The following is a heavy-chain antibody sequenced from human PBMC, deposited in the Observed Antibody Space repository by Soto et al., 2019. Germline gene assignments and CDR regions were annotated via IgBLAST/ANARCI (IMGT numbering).Heavy chain of an antibody. V-gene: IGHV3-23*01. CDR2: ISGSGGTK. Sequence: EVQLLESGGGLVQPGGSLRLSCAASGFTFRNYAMSWARQAPGKGLEWVSAISGSGGTKHYADSVKGRFTISRDNSKNTLYLQMNRLRVEDTAVYYCAKDRSSTSCYAFDYWGQGSLVTVSS. J-gene: IGHJ4*02. CDR3: AKDRSSTSCYAFDY. D-gene: IGHD2-2*01. CDR1: GFTFRNYA.